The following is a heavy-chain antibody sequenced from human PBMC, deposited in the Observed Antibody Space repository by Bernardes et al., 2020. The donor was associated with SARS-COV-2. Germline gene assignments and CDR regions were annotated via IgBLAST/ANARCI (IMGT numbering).Heavy chain of an antibody. CDR1: AFTLTSHS. J-gene: IGHJ6*02. V-gene: IGHV3-72*01. D-gene: IGHD6-19*01. Sequence: GVPLRLSRAASAFTLTSHSMHSLRPPPGKRRQRLARPRAPANSYPPAYATSAKGRFTISRDDSKNSVYLQMNSLKIEDTAVYYCARDQWRPDYYYGLDVWGQGTKVTVS. CDR3: ARDQWRPDYYYGLDV. CDR2: PRAPANSYPP.